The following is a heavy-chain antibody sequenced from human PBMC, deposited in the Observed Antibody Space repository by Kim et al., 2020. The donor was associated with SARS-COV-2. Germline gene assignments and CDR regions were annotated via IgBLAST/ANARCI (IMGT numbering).Heavy chain of an antibody. Sequence: SVKGRFTISRDNSKNTLYLQMNSLRAEDTAVYYCARERSGYDWDEYYFDYWGQGTLVTVSS. V-gene: IGHV3-53*01. CDR3: ARERSGYDWDEYYFDY. D-gene: IGHD5-12*01. J-gene: IGHJ4*02.